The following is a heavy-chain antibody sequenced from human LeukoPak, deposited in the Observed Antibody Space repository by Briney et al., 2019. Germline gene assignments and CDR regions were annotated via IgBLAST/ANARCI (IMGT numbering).Heavy chain of an antibody. D-gene: IGHD4-23*01. CDR3: ARGRPHGNDY. Sequence: GGSLRPSCAASGFTFSSYWMNWVRQAPGKGLVWVSRIASDGSSTTYADSVKGRFSISRDNAKNTLYLQMNSLRVEDTAVYYCARGRPHGNDYWGQGTLVTVSS. CDR2: IASDGSST. V-gene: IGHV3-74*01. J-gene: IGHJ4*02. CDR1: GFTFSSYW.